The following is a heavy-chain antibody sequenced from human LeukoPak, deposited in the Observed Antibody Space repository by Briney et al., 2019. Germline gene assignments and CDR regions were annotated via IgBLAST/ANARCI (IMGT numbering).Heavy chain of an antibody. Sequence: SSETLSLTCAVYGGSFSGYYWGWIRQPPGKGLEWIGEINHSGSTNYNPSLKSRATISVDTSKNQFSLKLSSVTAADTAVYYCARVKRGYPDYWGQGTLVTVSS. J-gene: IGHJ4*02. D-gene: IGHD3-22*01. V-gene: IGHV4-34*01. CDR3: ARVKRGYPDY. CDR2: INHSGST. CDR1: GGSFSGYY.